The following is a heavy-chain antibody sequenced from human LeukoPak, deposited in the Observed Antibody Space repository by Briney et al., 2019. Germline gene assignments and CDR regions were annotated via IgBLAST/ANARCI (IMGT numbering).Heavy chain of an antibody. CDR2: IYYSGST. CDR1: GGSISSGDYY. J-gene: IGHJ3*02. V-gene: IGHV4-30-4*01. D-gene: IGHD2-2*02. Sequence: SETLSLTCTVSGGSISSGDYYWSWIRQPPGKGLEWIGYIYYSGSTYYNPSLKSRVTISVDTSKNQFSLKLSSVTAADTAVYYCARPEVPRYPGAFDIWGQGTMVTVSS. CDR3: ARPEVPRYPGAFDI.